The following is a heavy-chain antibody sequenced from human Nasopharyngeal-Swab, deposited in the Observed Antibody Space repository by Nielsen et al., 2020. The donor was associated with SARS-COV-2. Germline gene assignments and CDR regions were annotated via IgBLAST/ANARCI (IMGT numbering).Heavy chain of an antibody. D-gene: IGHD5-12*01. V-gene: IGHV3-13*01. CDR3: ARSRYSGYDFPYMDV. J-gene: IGHJ6*03. CDR2: IGTAGDT. CDR1: GFTFSSYD. Sequence: GESLKISCAASGFTFSSYDMYWVRQATGKGLEWVSAIGTAGDTYYPGSVKGRFTISRENAKNSLYLQMNSLRAGDTAVYYCARSRYSGYDFPYMDVWGKGTTVTVSS.